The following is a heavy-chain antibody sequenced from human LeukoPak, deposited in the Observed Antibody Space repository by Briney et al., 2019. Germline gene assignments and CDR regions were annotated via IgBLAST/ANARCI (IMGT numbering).Heavy chain of an antibody. Sequence: SETLSLTCSVSGYSFTSGHYWGWIRQPPGKGLEWIANIYHTGSAHYNPSLKSRVTISVDTSKNQFSLKLSSVTAADTAVYYCARSRGYSYGPVDYWGQGTLVTVSS. CDR2: IYHTGSA. V-gene: IGHV4-38-2*01. CDR1: GYSFTSGHY. CDR3: ARSRGYSYGPVDY. D-gene: IGHD5-18*01. J-gene: IGHJ4*02.